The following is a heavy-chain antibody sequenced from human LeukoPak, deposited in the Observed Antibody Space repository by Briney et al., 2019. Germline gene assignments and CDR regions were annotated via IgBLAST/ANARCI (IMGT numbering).Heavy chain of an antibody. CDR1: GFTFSSYW. Sequence: GGTLRLSCAVSGFTFSSYWMHWVRQAPGKGLVWVSRINNDGSTTVYADSAKGRFTISRDNTKNTLYLQMNSLRAEDTAVYYCARTYSGFDYWGEGTLVTVSS. CDR2: INNDGSTT. CDR3: ARTYSGFDY. V-gene: IGHV3-74*01. D-gene: IGHD6-13*01. J-gene: IGHJ4*02.